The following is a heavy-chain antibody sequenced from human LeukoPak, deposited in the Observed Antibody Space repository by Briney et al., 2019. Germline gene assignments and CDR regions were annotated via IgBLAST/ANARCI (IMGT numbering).Heavy chain of an antibody. V-gene: IGHV3-11*01. CDR1: GFTFSDYY. J-gene: IGHJ6*02. CDR3: ARVQVEMATIGMRGDYYYYYGMDV. D-gene: IGHD5-24*01. Sequence: GGSLRLSCAASGFTFSDYYMSWIRQAPGKGLEWVSYISSSGSTIYYADSVKGRFTISRDNAKNSLYLQMNSLRAEDTAVYYCARVQVEMATIGMRGDYYYYYGMDVWAKGPRSPSP. CDR2: ISSSGSTI.